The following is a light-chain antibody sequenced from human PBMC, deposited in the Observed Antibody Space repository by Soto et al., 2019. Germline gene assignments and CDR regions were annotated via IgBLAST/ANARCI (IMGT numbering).Light chain of an antibody. CDR3: QQSYSIPHT. Sequence: DLQMTQSPSSLSASVGDRVTITCRASQDVTTYLHWYQQKPGKAPKLLVSAASTLQSGVPSRFSGSGSGTDFTLTISSLQPEDFATYYCQQSYSIPHTFGGGTRVEIK. V-gene: IGKV1-39*01. CDR1: QDVTTY. CDR2: AAS. J-gene: IGKJ4*01.